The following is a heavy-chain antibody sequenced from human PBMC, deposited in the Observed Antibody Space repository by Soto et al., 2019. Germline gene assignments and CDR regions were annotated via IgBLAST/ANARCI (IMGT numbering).Heavy chain of an antibody. V-gene: IGHV3-7*01. CDR3: ARVAYYYDSSGYYYYYYGMDV. Sequence: GESLKISCAASGFTFSSYWMSWVRQAPGKGLEWVANIKQDGSEKYYVDSVKGRFTISRDNAKNSLYLQMNSLRAEDTAVYYCARVAYYYDSSGYYYYYYGMDVWGQGTTVTVSS. CDR2: IKQDGSEK. CDR1: GFTFSSYW. D-gene: IGHD3-22*01. J-gene: IGHJ6*02.